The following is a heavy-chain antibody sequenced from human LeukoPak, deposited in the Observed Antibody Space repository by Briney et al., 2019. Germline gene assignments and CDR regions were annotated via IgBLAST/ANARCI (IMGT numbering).Heavy chain of an antibody. J-gene: IGHJ4*02. D-gene: IGHD2-15*01. CDR2: ITISGTYI. Sequence: PGGSLRLSCAASGFILSDYNMNWVRQAPGKGLEWVSFITISGTYITYADSVKGRFTISRDNAKNSLYLQMNSLRAEDTAVCARDLSATARAYDYWGQGTLVTVSS. V-gene: IGHV3-21*01. CDR1: GFILSDYN. CDR3: ARDLSATARAYDY.